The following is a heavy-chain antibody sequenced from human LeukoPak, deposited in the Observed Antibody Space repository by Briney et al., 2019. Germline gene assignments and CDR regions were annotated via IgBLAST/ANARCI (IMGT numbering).Heavy chain of an antibody. J-gene: IGHJ4*02. CDR1: GDSISSYY. V-gene: IGHV4-4*07. D-gene: IGHD3-9*01. CDR3: ARHLLTGYYNNPVGY. Sequence: SETLSLTCTVPGDSISSYYWSWIRQPAGKGLEWIGRVYVTGSTNLNPALQSRVTMSVDTSKNQFSLNLTSVTAADTAVYYCARHLLTGYYNNPVGYWGQGTLVTVSS. CDR2: VYVTGST.